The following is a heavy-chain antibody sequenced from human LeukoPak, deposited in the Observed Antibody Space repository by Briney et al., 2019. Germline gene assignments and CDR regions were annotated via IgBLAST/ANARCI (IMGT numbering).Heavy chain of an antibody. D-gene: IGHD2-8*01. CDR1: GFTFSSYG. CDR3: AKDDVYY. CDR2: IRYDGSNK. Sequence: GGSLRLSCAASGFTFSSYGMHWVRQAPGKGLEWVAFIRYDGSNKYFADSVKGRFTISRDNSKNTLYLEMNNLRVYETAVYWCAKDDVYYWGQGTLVTVSS. V-gene: IGHV3-30*02. J-gene: IGHJ4*02.